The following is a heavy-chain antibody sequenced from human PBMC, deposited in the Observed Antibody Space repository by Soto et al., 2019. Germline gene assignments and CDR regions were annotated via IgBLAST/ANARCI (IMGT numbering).Heavy chain of an antibody. CDR3: ARDRWPYLRHFDY. CDR1: GFTFSSYG. J-gene: IGHJ4*02. D-gene: IGHD1-26*01. CDR2: IWYDGSNK. Sequence: PGGSLRLSCAASGFTFSSYGMHWVRQAPGKGLEWVAVIWYDGSNKYYADSVKGRFTISRDNSKNTLYLQMNSLRAEDTAVYYCARDRWPYLRHFDYWGQGTLVTVSS. V-gene: IGHV3-33*08.